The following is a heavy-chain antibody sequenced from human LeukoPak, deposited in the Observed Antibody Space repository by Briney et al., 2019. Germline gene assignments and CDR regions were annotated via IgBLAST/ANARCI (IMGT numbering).Heavy chain of an antibody. Sequence: GSLRLSCAASGFTFDDYGMSWIRQPPGKGLEWIGEINHSGSTNYNPSLKSRVTISVDTSKNQFSLKLSSVTAADTAVYYCARRYDILTGYYGWGQGTLVTVSS. V-gene: IGHV4-34*01. CDR1: GFTFDDYG. J-gene: IGHJ4*02. D-gene: IGHD3-9*01. CDR3: ARRYDILTGYYG. CDR2: INHSGST.